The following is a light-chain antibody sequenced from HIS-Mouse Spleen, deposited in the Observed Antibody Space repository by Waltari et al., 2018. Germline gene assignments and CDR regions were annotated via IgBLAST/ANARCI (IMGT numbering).Light chain of an antibody. CDR1: SSDVGGYHY. Sequence: QSALTQPRSVSGSPGQSVTISCTGTSSDVGGYHYVSWYHQHPGKAPKLMIYDVSKRPSGVPDRFSGSKSGNTASLTISGLQAEDEADYYCCSYAGSYTVVFGGGTKLTVL. CDR3: CSYAGSYTVV. CDR2: DVS. V-gene: IGLV2-11*01. J-gene: IGLJ2*01.